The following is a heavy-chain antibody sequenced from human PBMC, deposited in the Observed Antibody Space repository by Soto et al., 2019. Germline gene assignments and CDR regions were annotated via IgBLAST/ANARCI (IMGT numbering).Heavy chain of an antibody. V-gene: IGHV3-53*04. J-gene: IGHJ2*01. CDR3: ARVGDGEMSAWYFDL. CDR2: IYSGGST. Sequence: EVQLVESGGGLVQPGGSLRLSCAASGFTVSSNYMSWVRQAPGKGLEWVSVIYSGGSTFYADSVKGRFTFSRHNSKNTLYLQMNSLRAEDTALYYCARVGDGEMSAWYFDLWGRGTLVTVSS. D-gene: IGHD4-17*01. CDR1: GFTVSSNY.